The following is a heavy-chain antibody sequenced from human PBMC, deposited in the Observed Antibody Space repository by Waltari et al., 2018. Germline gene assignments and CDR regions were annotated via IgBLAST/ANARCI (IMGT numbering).Heavy chain of an antibody. CDR3: AGAIHSGSWSGVAY. D-gene: IGHD6-13*01. V-gene: IGHV4-34*01. Sequence: QGHLQQWCAGLLKPSETLSLTCAIDGGYSSGYYWSWSGKPTGKGLVWIGEINSSASTNYNPSLKSRVSISEDTSKNQFSLKLTSVTAADTAVYYCAGAIHSGSWSGVAYWGQGTLVTVSS. CDR1: GGYSSGYY. CDR2: INSSAST. J-gene: IGHJ4*02.